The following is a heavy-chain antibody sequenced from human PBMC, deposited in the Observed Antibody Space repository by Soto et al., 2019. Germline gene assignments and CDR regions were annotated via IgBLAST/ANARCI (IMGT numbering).Heavy chain of an antibody. CDR2: IYYSGYT. CDR1: SYSVSSDY. CDR3: AGGGMTTVPY. V-gene: IGHV4-59*02. Sequence: SETLSLTCTVSSYSVSSDYWNWIRQSPGKGLEWIGYIYYSGYTNYNPSLKSRITISVDTSKNQFSLKLSSVTPADTAVYYCAGGGMTTVPYWGQGTLVTVS. D-gene: IGHD4-17*01. J-gene: IGHJ4*02.